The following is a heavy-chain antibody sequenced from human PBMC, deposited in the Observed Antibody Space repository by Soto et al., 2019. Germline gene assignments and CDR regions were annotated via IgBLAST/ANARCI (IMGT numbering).Heavy chain of an antibody. J-gene: IGHJ5*02. D-gene: IGHD3-3*01. CDR1: GDSVSSNSAA. V-gene: IGHV6-1*01. CDR3: ARTTIFGVATRPNWFDP. CDR2: TYYRSKWYN. Sequence: PSQTLSLTCAISGDSVSSNSAAWNWIRQSPSRGLEWLGRTYYRSKWYNDYAVSVKSRITINPDTSKNQFSLQLNSVTPEDTAVYYCARTTIFGVATRPNWFDPWGQGTLVTVSS.